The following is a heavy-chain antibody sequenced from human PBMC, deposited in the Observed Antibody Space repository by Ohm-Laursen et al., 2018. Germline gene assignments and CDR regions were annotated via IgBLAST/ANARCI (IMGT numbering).Heavy chain of an antibody. CDR2: INSDGSNT. D-gene: IGHD1-26*01. CDR1: GFPFSSYW. J-gene: IGHJ3*02. CDR3: FSGPSWEI. V-gene: IGHV3-74*01. Sequence: SLRLSCAASGFPFSSYWMHWVRQAPGKGLVWVSRINSDGSNTNYADSVKGRFTISRDNAKNTLYPQMNSLRAEDTAVYYCFSGPSWEIWGQGTVVTVSS.